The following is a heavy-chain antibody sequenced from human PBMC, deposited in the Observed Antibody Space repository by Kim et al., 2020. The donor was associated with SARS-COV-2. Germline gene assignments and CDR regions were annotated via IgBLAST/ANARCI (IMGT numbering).Heavy chain of an antibody. CDR1: GGSISSSNW. CDR3: ARGGDSYGSLIDY. CDR2: IYHSGST. D-gene: IGHD5-18*01. V-gene: IGHV4-4*02. J-gene: IGHJ4*02. Sequence: SETLSLTCAVSGGSISSSNWWSWVRQPPGKGLEWIGEIYHSGSTNYNPSLKSRVTISVDKSKNQFSLKLSSVTAADTAVYYCARGGDSYGSLIDYWGQGTLVTVSS.